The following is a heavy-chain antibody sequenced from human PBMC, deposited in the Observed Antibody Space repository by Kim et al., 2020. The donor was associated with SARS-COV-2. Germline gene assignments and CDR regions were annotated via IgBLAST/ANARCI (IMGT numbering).Heavy chain of an antibody. CDR2: ISSSSSYT. CDR3: ARDRESGYDLGEDNYYYYGMDV. V-gene: IGHV3-11*06. D-gene: IGHD5-12*01. Sequence: GGSLRLSCAASGFTFRDHYMSWIRQAPGKGLEWVSYISSSSSYTNYADSVKGRFTISSDNAKNSLYLQMNSLRAEDTAVYYCARDRESGYDLGEDNYYYYGMDVWGLGTTVTVSS. CDR1: GFTFRDHY. J-gene: IGHJ6*02.